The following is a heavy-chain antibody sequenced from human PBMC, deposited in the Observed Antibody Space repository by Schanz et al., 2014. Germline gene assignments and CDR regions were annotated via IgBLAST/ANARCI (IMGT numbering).Heavy chain of an antibody. Sequence: QLLESGGGLVQPGGSLRLSCAASGFTFSTYWMHWVRQAPGKGLVWVSHINSDGTTTTYADSVKGRFTISRDNAENTLYLQMNSLRVEDTAVYYCAMGGYQLHHWGQGTLXTVSS. CDR2: INSDGTTT. J-gene: IGHJ1*01. V-gene: IGHV3-74*02. D-gene: IGHD1-7*01. CDR3: AMGGYQLHH. CDR1: GFTFSTYW.